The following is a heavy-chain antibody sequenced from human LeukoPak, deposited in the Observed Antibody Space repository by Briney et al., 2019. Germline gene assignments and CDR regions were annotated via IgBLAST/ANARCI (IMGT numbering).Heavy chain of an antibody. D-gene: IGHD2-2*02. CDR1: GYTFTSYG. Sequence: ASVKVSCKASGYTFTSYGISWVRQAPGQGLEWMGWISAYNGNTNYAQKLQGRVTMTTDTSTSTAYMELRSLRSDDTAVYYCASLVRECSNTSCYSWFDPWGQGTLVTVSS. CDR3: ASLVRECSNTSCYSWFDP. CDR2: ISAYNGNT. J-gene: IGHJ5*02. V-gene: IGHV1-18*01.